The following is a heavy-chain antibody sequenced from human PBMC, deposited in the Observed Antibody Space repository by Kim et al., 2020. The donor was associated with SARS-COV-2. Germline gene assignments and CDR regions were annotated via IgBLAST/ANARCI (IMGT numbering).Heavy chain of an antibody. Sequence: GGSLRLSCAASGFTFSSYAMHWVRQAPGKGLEWVAVISYDGSNKYYADSVKGRFTISRDNSKNTLYLQMNSLRAEDTAVYYCARVRLVYGSGSYYKRGGLVDYWGQGTLVTVSS. V-gene: IGHV3-30*04. CDR1: GFTFSSYA. CDR2: ISYDGSNK. D-gene: IGHD3-10*01. CDR3: ARVRLVYGSGSYYKRGGLVDY. J-gene: IGHJ4*02.